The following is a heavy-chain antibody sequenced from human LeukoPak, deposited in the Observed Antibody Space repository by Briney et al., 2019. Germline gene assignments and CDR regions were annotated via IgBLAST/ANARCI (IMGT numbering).Heavy chain of an antibody. J-gene: IGHJ4*02. CDR3: ARVLGVVVPAAGTNYFDY. CDR1: GGTFSSYA. CDR2: IIPIFGIA. D-gene: IGHD2-2*01. V-gene: IGHV1-69*04. Sequence: SVEVSCKASGGTFSSYAISWVRQAPGQGLEWMGRIIPIFGIANYAQKFQGRVTITADKSTSTAYMELSSLRSEDTAVYYCARVLGVVVPAAGTNYFDYWGQGALVTVSS.